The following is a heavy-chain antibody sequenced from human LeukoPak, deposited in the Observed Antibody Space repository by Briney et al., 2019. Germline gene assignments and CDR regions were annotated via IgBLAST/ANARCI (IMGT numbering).Heavy chain of an antibody. J-gene: IGHJ4*02. CDR2: IDYRGRT. CDR3: ARGVRDGYKTFDY. CDR1: GGSVNNAAYY. D-gene: IGHD5-24*01. Sequence: SQTLSLTCTVSGGSVNNAAYYWSWIRQHPGKGLEWIGHIDYRGRTNYNLSLKSRVTISVDTSENQFSLRLSSVTAADTAVYYCARGVRDGYKTFDYWGQGTLVTVSS. V-gene: IGHV4-31*03.